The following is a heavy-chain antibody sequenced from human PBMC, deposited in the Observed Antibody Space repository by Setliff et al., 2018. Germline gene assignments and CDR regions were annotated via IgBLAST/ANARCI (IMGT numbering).Heavy chain of an antibody. Sequence: PSETLSLTCGASGGSFSDYYWSWIRQTPGKGLEWIGEIYHSGTTNYNPSLKSRVTMPVDKSRNQFSLRLTSVTAADTAIYYCTRAYSGSHDYWGQGTLVTVSS. CDR2: IYHSGTT. CDR3: TRAYSGSHDY. J-gene: IGHJ4*02. D-gene: IGHD1-26*01. V-gene: IGHV4-34*01. CDR1: GGSFSDYY.